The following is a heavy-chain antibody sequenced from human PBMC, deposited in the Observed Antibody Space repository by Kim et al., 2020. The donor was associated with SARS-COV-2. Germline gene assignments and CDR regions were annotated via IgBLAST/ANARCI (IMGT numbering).Heavy chain of an antibody. V-gene: IGHV1-2*06. Sequence: ASVKVSCKASGYTFTGYYMHWVRQAPGQGLEWMGRINPNSGGTNYAQKFQGRVTMTRDTSISTAYMELSRLRSDDTAVYYCARDWFEGIVVVVAAGPLSDGMDVWGQGTTVTVSS. CDR2: INPNSGGT. D-gene: IGHD2-15*01. J-gene: IGHJ6*02. CDR3: ARDWFEGIVVVVAAGPLSDGMDV. CDR1: GYTFTGYY.